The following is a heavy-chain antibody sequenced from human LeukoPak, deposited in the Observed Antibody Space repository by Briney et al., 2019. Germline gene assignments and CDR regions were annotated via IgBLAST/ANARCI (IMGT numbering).Heavy chain of an antibody. V-gene: IGHV1-24*01. J-gene: IGHJ4*02. CDR2: FDPEEAKM. CDR1: GNSLSELS. D-gene: IGHD3-3*01. CDR3: TTRSGDFWSGFVN. Sequence: GASVTVPCKVSGNSLSELSIQWVRQAPGKGLECMGGFDPEEAKMVYAQNFQGRVTMTEDTSTQTAYMELSGLTSDDTAVYYCTTRSGDFWSGFVNWGQGTLVTVSS.